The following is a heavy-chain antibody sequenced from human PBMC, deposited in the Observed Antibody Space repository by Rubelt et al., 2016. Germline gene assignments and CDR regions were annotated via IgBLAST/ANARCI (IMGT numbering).Heavy chain of an antibody. CDR3: AKGNGVTCFFGLDY. Sequence: EVQLLESGGGLVQPGGSLRLSCAASGFTFSNYAMRWVRQAPGKGLEWVSGISGSGGDTYYVDSVKGRFTISRANSKNTLYLQMSSLRAEDTAVYYCAKGNGVTCFFGLDYWGQGTLVTVSS. D-gene: IGHD2-8*01. CDR2: ISGSGGDT. CDR1: GFTFSNYA. V-gene: IGHV3-23*01. J-gene: IGHJ4*02.